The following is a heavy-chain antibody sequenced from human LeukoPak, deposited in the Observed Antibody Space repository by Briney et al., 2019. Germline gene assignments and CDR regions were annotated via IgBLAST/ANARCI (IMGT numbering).Heavy chain of an antibody. J-gene: IGHJ4*02. V-gene: IGHV3-53*01. CDR2: LYSGGAI. CDR1: GFTVSSSF. D-gene: IGHD2-15*01. Sequence: GGSLRLSCAASGFTVSSSFMSWVRQAPGRGLEWVSALYSGGAIHSTDSVKGRFTISRDNSKNTLYLQMNSLRVEDTAIYYCARGGNASPFDCWGQGTMVTVSS. CDR3: ARGGNASPFDC.